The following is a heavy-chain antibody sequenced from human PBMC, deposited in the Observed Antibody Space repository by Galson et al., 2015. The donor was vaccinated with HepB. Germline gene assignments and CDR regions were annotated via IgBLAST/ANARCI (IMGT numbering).Heavy chain of an antibody. CDR3: ARDGGRLYYGY. Sequence: LSLSCAATGFAFSSYGIHWGRQAPAPGLGWVSLVCVDGSNKHYADSVKGRFTISRDNSKNTLYLQMNSLRAGDTAVYYCARDGGRLYYGYWGQGTLVTVSS. J-gene: IGHJ4*02. CDR1: GFAFSSYG. V-gene: IGHV3-33*01. D-gene: IGHD2-8*01. CDR2: VCVDGSNK.